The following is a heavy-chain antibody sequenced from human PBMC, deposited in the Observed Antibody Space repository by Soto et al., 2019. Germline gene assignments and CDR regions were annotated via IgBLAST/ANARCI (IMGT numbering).Heavy chain of an antibody. CDR3: ARRPDAFDI. Sequence: PGCSLRLSCAGSESTFTDFPMTWVRQAPGKGLEWVSAISGDGLSTYYAGSVKGRFTISRDNSKTTLYLQMNSLRAEDTAVYYCARRPDAFDIWGRGTMVTVSS. CDR1: ESTFTDFP. V-gene: IGHV3-23*01. CDR2: ISGDGLST. J-gene: IGHJ3*02.